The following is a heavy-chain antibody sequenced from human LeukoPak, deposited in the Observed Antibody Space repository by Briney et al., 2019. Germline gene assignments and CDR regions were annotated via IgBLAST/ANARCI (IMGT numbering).Heavy chain of an antibody. D-gene: IGHD1-26*01. V-gene: IGHV3-23*01. CDR3: VTTRGSSFDY. CDR1: GFTLSNFA. CDR2: ITGSGALT. J-gene: IGHJ4*02. Sequence: GGSLRLSCAASGFTLSNFAMTWVRQAPGQGLEWVSSITGSGALTYYADSVKGRFTISRDNSKNTLYLQMNSLRVEDTAMYYCVTTRGSSFDYWGQGTLVTVSS.